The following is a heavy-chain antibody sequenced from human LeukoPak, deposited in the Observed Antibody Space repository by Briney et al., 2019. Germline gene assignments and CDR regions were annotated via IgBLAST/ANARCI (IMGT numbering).Heavy chain of an antibody. CDR3: ARDQGDNSYGYYAIWYAFDV. V-gene: IGHV1-69*04. J-gene: IGHJ3*01. D-gene: IGHD5-18*01. CDR1: AGTFNNYA. CDR2: IVPILGIA. Sequence: ASVNVSCKASAGTFNNYAISWVRQAPGQGLEWMGRIVPILGIANYAQEFQGRLIITADKATSSAYMELSSLRSEDTAVYYCARDQGDNSYGYYAIWYAFDVWGQGTMVTVSS.